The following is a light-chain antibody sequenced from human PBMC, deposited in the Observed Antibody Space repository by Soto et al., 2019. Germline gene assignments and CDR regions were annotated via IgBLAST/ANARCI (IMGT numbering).Light chain of an antibody. Sequence: EILMTQSPATLSVSPGDRATLSCRASQIISSNLAWYQQKPGQAPRLLIYGASTRATGIPARFSGSGSGTDFPLTISSLQSEDFAVYYCQQYSDWPPYTFGQGTKLEIK. J-gene: IGKJ2*01. CDR3: QQYSDWPPYT. CDR1: QIISSN. CDR2: GAS. V-gene: IGKV3-15*01.